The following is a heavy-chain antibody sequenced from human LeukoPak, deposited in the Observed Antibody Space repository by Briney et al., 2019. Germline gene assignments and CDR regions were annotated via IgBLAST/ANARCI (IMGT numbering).Heavy chain of an antibody. CDR3: ARDGSYYYDSSGYYYGAFDI. CDR2: IYYNGYT. CDR1: GGSISSSSYY. D-gene: IGHD3-22*01. Sequence: PSETLSLTCTVSGGSISSSSYYWGWIRQPPGKGLEWIGSIYYNGYTYYNPSLKSRVTISVDTSKNQFSLKLSSVTAADTAVYYCARDGSYYYDSSGYYYGAFDIWGQGTMVTVSS. J-gene: IGHJ3*02. V-gene: IGHV4-39*07.